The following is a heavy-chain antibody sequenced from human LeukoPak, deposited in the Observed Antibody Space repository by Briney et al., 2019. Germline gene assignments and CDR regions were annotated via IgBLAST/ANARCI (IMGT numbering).Heavy chain of an antibody. D-gene: IGHD3-10*01. Sequence: PSETLSLTCTVSGGSISSSSYYWGWIRQPPGKGLEWIGSIYYSGSTYYNPSLKSRVTISVDTSKNQFSLKLSSVTAADTAVYYCARLVGGDVKQSLLLWFGELGWGYYYGMDVWGQGTTVTVSS. CDR2: IYYSGST. CDR1: GGSISSSSYY. V-gene: IGHV4-39*01. CDR3: ARLVGGDVKQSLLLWFGELGWGYYYGMDV. J-gene: IGHJ6*02.